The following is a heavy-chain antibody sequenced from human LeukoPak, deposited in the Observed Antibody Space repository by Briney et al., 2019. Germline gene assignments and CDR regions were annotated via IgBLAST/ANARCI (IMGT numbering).Heavy chain of an antibody. D-gene: IGHD5-18*01. CDR1: GGSISSSSYY. CDR3: ARQDVDGDTAMVWDY. J-gene: IGHJ4*02. Sequence: SETLSLTCTVSGGSISSSSYYWGWIRQPPGKGLEWIGSIYYSGSTYYNPSLKSRVTISVDTSKNQFSLKLSSVTAADTAVYYCARQDVDGDTAMVWDYWGQGTLVTVSS. V-gene: IGHV4-39*01. CDR2: IYYSGST.